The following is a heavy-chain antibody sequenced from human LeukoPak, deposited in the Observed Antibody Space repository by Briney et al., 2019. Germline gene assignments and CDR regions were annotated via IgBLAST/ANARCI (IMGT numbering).Heavy chain of an antibody. CDR3: ARDWGYQGNYYFDY. D-gene: IGHD2-15*01. Sequence: GGSLRLSCAASGFTFDDYGMSWVRQAPGKGPEWVSGINWNGGGTGYADSVKGRFTISRDNAKNSLYLQMNSLRAEDTAVYYCARDWGYQGNYYFDYWGQGTLVTVSS. V-gene: IGHV3-20*04. CDR1: GFTFDDYG. CDR2: INWNGGGT. J-gene: IGHJ4*02.